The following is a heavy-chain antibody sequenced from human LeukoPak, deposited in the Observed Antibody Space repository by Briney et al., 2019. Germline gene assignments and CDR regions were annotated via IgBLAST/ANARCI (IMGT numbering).Heavy chain of an antibody. CDR1: GFTFSSYA. D-gene: IGHD3-22*01. Sequence: PGGSLRLSCAASGFTFSSYAMSWVRQAPGKGLEWVSAISGSGGSTYYADSVKGRFTISRDNSKNTLYLQMNSLRAEDTAVYYCAKGAAMIVVVILYYYYYGMDVWGQGTTVTVSS. CDR2: ISGSGGST. J-gene: IGHJ6*02. CDR3: AKGAAMIVVVILYYYYYGMDV. V-gene: IGHV3-23*01.